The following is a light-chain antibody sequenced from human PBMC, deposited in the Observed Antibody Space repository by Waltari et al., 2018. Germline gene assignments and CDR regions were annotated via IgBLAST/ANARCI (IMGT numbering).Light chain of an antibody. CDR1: NSHDGGIS. J-gene: IGLJ3*02. V-gene: IGLV1-44*01. CDR2: NGD. Sequence: QSVLTQPPSAPGTPGPRVTASCYGTNSHDGGISLNWYQQLPGTAPTLLIYNGDQRPSGVPVRFSGSKSSTSASLAISDLQSADEADYYCAAWDDRLKGWLFGVGTKVTVL. CDR3: AAWDDRLKGWL.